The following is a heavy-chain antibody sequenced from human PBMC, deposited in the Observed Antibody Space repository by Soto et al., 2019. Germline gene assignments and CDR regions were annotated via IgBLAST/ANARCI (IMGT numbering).Heavy chain of an antibody. CDR3: VKQAHGLDGVAFDY. CDR1: GFIFSEST. J-gene: IGHJ4*02. V-gene: IGHV3-64D*06. CDR2: VSTSGRST. Sequence: PGGSLRLSCSASGFIFSESTIYWVRQVPGKGLEAISAVSTSGRSTYYADSVKDRFTISRDNSKNTLFLQMSSLRAEATAIYYCVKQAHGLDGVAFDYWGQGTQVTVSS. D-gene: IGHD2-15*01.